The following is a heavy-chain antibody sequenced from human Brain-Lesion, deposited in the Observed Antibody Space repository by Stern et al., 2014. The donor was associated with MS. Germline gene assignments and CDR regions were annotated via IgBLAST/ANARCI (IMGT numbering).Heavy chain of an antibody. CDR2: ITWDGGST. V-gene: IGHV3-43D*03. Sequence: EVQLVVPGGVVVQPGGPLRLSCAASGFTFDDYAMHWVRQAPGKGLEWVSLITWDGGSTSYTDSVKCRFSISRDNRKSFLYLQMNSLRPEDTALYYCAGGLGFWGRGTLVTVSS. D-gene: IGHD2-21*01. CDR1: GFTFDDYA. CDR3: AGGLGF. J-gene: IGHJ4*02.